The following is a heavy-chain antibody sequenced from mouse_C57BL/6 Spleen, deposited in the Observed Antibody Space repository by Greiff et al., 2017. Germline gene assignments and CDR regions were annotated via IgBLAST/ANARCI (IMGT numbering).Heavy chain of an antibody. D-gene: IGHD2-5*01. Sequence: QVQLKESGAELVKPGASVKLSCKASGYTFTEYTIHWVKQRSGQGLEWIGWFYPGSGSIKYNEKFKDKATLTADKSSSTVYMELSRLTSEDSEVYFCARHEEAAYYSNYDAMDYWGQGTSVTVSS. J-gene: IGHJ4*01. CDR3: ARHEEAAYYSNYDAMDY. CDR2: FYPGSGSI. CDR1: GYTFTEYT. V-gene: IGHV1-62-2*01.